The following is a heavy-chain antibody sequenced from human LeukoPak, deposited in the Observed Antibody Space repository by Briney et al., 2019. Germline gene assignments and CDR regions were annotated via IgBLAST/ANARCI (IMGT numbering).Heavy chain of an antibody. Sequence: ASVKVSCKASGGTFSSYAISWVRQAPGQGLEWMGRIIPIFGIANYAQKFQGRVTITADKSTSTAYMELSSLRSEDTAVYYCARGTTVNTENYYYYYGMDAWGQGTTVTVSS. CDR2: IIPIFGIA. D-gene: IGHD4-17*01. CDR1: GGTFSSYA. J-gene: IGHJ6*02. V-gene: IGHV1-69*04. CDR3: ARGTTVNTENYYYYYGMDA.